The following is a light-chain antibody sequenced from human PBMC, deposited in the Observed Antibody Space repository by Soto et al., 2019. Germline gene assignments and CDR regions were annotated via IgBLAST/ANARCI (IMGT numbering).Light chain of an antibody. CDR2: GAS. CDR1: QSISSNY. CDR3: QQYGSSRWT. Sequence: EIVLTQSPGTLSLSPGERATLSCRASQSISSNYLAWYQQKPGQAPRLLIYGASSRATDIPDRFSGSGSGTGFTLTISRLEPEEFAVYYCQQYGSSRWTFGQGTKVEIK. J-gene: IGKJ1*01. V-gene: IGKV3-20*01.